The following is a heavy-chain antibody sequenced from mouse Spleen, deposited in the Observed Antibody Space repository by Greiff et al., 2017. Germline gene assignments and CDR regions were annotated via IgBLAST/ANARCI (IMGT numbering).Heavy chain of an antibody. J-gene: IGHJ4*01. CDR2: ISSGGSYT. Sequence: EVMLVESGGGLVKPGGSLKLSCAASGFTFSSYAMSWVRQSPEKRLEWVAEISSGGSYTYYPDTVTGRFTISRDNAKNTLYLEMSSLRSEDTAMYYCAREDYDAMDYWGQGTSVTVSS. CDR1: GFTFSSYA. CDR3: AREDYDAMDY. V-gene: IGHV5-9-4*01.